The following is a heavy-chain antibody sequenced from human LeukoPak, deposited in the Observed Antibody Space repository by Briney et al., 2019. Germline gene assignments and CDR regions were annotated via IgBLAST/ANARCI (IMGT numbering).Heavy chain of an antibody. CDR2: LYAGGST. V-gene: IGHV3-66*02. D-gene: IGHD6-19*01. J-gene: IGHJ4*02. CDR1: GFTVSSNY. CDR3: ARFRDLAVAGLDY. Sequence: GGSLRLSCAASGFTVSSNYMSWVRQAPGKGLEWVSVLYAGGSTYYADSVKGRFTISRDNSKNTLYLQMNSLRAEDMAVYYCARFRDLAVAGLDYWGQGTLVTVSS.